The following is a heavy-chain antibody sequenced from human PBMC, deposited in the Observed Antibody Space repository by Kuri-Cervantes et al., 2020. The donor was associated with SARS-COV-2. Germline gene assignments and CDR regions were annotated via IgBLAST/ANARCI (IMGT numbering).Heavy chain of an antibody. CDR3: ARDSRYSSSWYLNDY. V-gene: IGHV3-30*03. CDR1: GFAFSNYG. J-gene: IGHJ4*02. Sequence: GESLKISCAASGFAFSNYGMHWVRQAPGKGPEWVAVISYEATNKYYAASVKGRFTISRDNSKNTLYLQMNSLRAEDTAVYFCARDSRYSSSWYLNDYWGQGTLVTVSS. D-gene: IGHD6-13*01. CDR2: ISYEATNK.